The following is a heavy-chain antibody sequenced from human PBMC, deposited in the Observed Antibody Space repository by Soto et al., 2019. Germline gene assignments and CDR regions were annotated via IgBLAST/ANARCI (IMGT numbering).Heavy chain of an antibody. CDR3: ARDLFRHTMGDAFDI. CDR2: IWYDGSNK. Sequence: GGSLRLSCAASGFTFSSYGMHWVRQAPGKGLEWVAVIWYDGSNKYYADSAKGRFTISRDNSKNTLYLQMNSLRAEDTAVYYCARDLFRHTMGDAFDIWGQGTMVTVSS. CDR1: GFTFSSYG. D-gene: IGHD1-26*01. V-gene: IGHV3-33*01. J-gene: IGHJ3*02.